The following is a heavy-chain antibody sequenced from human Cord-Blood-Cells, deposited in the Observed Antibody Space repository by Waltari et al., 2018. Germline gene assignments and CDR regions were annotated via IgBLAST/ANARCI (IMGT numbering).Heavy chain of an antibody. CDR3: ARGSLLWFGELFDY. Sequence: QVQLVESGGGVVQPGRSLRLSCAASGFTFSSYGMHWVRQAPGKGLEWVAGIWYDGSNKYYADSVKGRFTISRDNSKNTLYLQMNSLRAEDTAVYYCARGSLLWFGELFDYWGQGTLVTVSS. V-gene: IGHV3-33*01. CDR2: IWYDGSNK. J-gene: IGHJ4*02. CDR1: GFTFSSYG. D-gene: IGHD3-10*01.